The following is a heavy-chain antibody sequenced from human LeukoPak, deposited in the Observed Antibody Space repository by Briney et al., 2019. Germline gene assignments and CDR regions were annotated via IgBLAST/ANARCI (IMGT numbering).Heavy chain of an antibody. D-gene: IGHD5-18*01. CDR1: GFTFDDYA. J-gene: IGHJ6*02. V-gene: IGHV3-9*01. CDR2: ISWNSDNI. CDR3: AKDVDSFFYYGMGV. Sequence: GGSLRLPCAASGFTFDDYAMHWVRQAPGKGLEWVSGISWNSDNIGYADSVKGRSTISRDNAKNSLYLQMNSLRAEDTALYYCAKDVDSFFYYGMGVWGQGTTVTVSS.